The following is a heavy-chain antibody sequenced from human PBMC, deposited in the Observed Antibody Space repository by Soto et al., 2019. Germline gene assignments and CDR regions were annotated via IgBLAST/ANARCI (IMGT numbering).Heavy chain of an antibody. CDR1: GGSISSYY. CDR2: IYYSGST. V-gene: IGHV4-59*01. J-gene: IGHJ3*01. Sequence: SKTLSLTCTVSGGSISSYYWSWIRQPPGKGLEWIGYIYYSGSTNYNPSLKSRVTISVDTSKNQFSLKLSSVTAADTAVYYCARRWGDAFDFWGQGTMVTVSS. CDR3: ARRWGDAFDF. D-gene: IGHD1-26*01.